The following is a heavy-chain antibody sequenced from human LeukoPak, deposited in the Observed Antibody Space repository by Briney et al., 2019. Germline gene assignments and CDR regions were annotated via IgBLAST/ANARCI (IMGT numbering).Heavy chain of an antibody. CDR2: ISYDGSNK. CDR1: GFIFNTYA. J-gene: IGHJ6*02. V-gene: IGHV3-30-3*01. Sequence: TGGALRLSCAASGFIFNTYAIHWVRQAPGKGLDWVAVISYDGSNKYYADSAKGRFTISRDDSKNTLYLQMNSLRGEDTAVYYCARDNYGMDVWGQGTTVTVSS. CDR3: ARDNYGMDV.